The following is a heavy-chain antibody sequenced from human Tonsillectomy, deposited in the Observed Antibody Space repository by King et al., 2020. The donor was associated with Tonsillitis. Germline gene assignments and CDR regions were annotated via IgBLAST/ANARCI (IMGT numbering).Heavy chain of an antibody. CDR1: GGTFSSYT. D-gene: IGHD5-18*01. CDR2: IIPLIGTA. J-gene: IGHJ4*02. CDR3: ARAPNSYGYLGIDY. Sequence: QLVQSGAEVKKPGSSVKVSCKASGGTFSSYTISWVRQAPGQGLEWLGGIIPLIGTANYAQRFQGRVTITADESTRTAYMELSSLRSEDTAVYYCARAPNSYGYLGIDYWGQGTLVTVSS. V-gene: IGHV1-69*01.